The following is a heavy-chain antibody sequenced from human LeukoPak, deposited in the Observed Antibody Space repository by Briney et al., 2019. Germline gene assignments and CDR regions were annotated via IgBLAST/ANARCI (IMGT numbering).Heavy chain of an antibody. CDR1: GYTFTGYS. CDR3: ARGTDYYYYYYMDV. Sequence: GASVKVSCKASGYTFTGYSMHWVRQAPGQGLEWMGRINPNSGGTQYAQKFQGRVTMTSDSSIITVYMELSSLRSDDTAIYYCARGTDYYYYYYMDVWGKGTTVTVSS. J-gene: IGHJ6*03. D-gene: IGHD1-1*01. V-gene: IGHV1-2*06. CDR2: INPNSGGT.